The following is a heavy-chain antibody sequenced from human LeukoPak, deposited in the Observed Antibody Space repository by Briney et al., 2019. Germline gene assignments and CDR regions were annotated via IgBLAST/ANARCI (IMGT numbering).Heavy chain of an antibody. CDR1: GGSFSGYY. J-gene: IGHJ6*03. CDR3: ARRGRYCSGGSCYTNRTYYYYYYYMDV. CDR2: INHSGST. Sequence: SETRSLTCAVYGGSFSGYYWSWIRQPPGKGLEWIGEINHSGSTNYNPSLKSRVTISVDTSKNQFSLKLSSVTAADTAVYYCARRGRYCSGGSCYTNRTYYYYYYYMDVWGKGTTVTISS. V-gene: IGHV4-34*01. D-gene: IGHD2-15*01.